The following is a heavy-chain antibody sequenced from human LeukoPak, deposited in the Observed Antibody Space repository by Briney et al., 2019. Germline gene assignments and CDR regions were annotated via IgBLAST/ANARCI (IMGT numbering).Heavy chain of an antibody. V-gene: IGHV3-21*01. CDR1: GFTFSSYS. CDR3: AKEDLQWLRPNGALTPDY. D-gene: IGHD6-19*01. J-gene: IGHJ4*02. Sequence: PGGSLRLSCAASGFTFSSYSMNWVRQAPGKGLEWVSSISGSSTFIYYADSVKGRFTISRDNAKNSLYLQMNSLRVADTAVYYCAKEDLQWLRPNGALTPDYWGQGTLVTVSS. CDR2: ISGSSTFI.